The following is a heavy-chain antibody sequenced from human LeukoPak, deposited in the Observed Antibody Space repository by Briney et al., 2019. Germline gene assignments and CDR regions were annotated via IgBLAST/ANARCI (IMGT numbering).Heavy chain of an antibody. V-gene: IGHV1-69*04. Sequence: ASVKVSCKASGGTFSSYAISWVRQAPGQGLEWMGRIIPILGIANYAQKFQGRVTITADKSTSTAYMELSSLRSEDTAVYYCARVLSDSSGWYHFDYWGQGTLVTVSS. D-gene: IGHD6-19*01. CDR1: GGTFSSYA. CDR3: ARVLSDSSGWYHFDY. CDR2: IIPILGIA. J-gene: IGHJ4*02.